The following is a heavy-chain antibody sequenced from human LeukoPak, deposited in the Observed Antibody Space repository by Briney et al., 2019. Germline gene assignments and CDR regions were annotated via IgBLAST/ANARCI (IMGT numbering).Heavy chain of an antibody. V-gene: IGHV4-61*02. CDR2: IYTSGST. CDR1: GGSISSGSYY. CDR3: ARATLNWNYDY. D-gene: IGHD1-7*01. Sequence: PSETLSLTCTASGGSISSGSYYWSWIPQPAGKGLEWIGRIYTSGSTNYNPSLKSRVTISVDTSKNQFSLKLSSVTAADTGVYYCARATLNWNYDYWGQGTLVTVSS. J-gene: IGHJ4*02.